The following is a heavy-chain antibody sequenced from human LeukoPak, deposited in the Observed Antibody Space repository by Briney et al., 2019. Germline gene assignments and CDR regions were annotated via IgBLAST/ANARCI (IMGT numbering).Heavy chain of an antibody. CDR2: ISYDGSNK. CDR3: AKDSATGYHYGDY. Sequence: PGGSLRLSCATFGFTFNNYGFHWVRQAPGKGLEWVAVISYDGSNKSFGDSVKGRFTISRDNSKNTVYLEMNSLRAEDTALYYCAKDSATGYHYGDYWGQGTLVTVSS. V-gene: IGHV3-30*18. CDR1: GFTFNNYG. J-gene: IGHJ4*02. D-gene: IGHD3-9*01.